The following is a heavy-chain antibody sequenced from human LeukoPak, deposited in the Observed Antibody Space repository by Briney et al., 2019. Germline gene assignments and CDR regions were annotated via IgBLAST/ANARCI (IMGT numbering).Heavy chain of an antibody. D-gene: IGHD3-22*01. CDR2: INHSGST. CDR1: GGSFSGYY. Sequence: PSETLSLTCAVYGGSFSGYYWSWIRQPPGKGLEWIGEINHSGSTNYNPSLKSRVTISVDTSKNQFSLKLSSVTAADTAVYYCARVRSINMIVVEFSRWFDPWGQGTLVTVSS. J-gene: IGHJ5*02. CDR3: ARVRSINMIVVEFSRWFDP. V-gene: IGHV4-34*01.